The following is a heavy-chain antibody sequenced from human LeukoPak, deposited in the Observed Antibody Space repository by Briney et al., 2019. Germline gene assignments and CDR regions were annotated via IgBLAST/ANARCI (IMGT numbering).Heavy chain of an antibody. D-gene: IGHD6-19*01. V-gene: IGHV3-7*01. Sequence: PGGSLRLSCAASGFSFSSYWLSWVRQAPGKGLEWVANMNLDGREKYYEDSVRGRFTISRDNAKNSLYLQMNSLRAEDTAVYYCAKDWAGTVTFYYYYYGMDVWGQGTTVTVSS. J-gene: IGHJ6*02. CDR2: MNLDGREK. CDR1: GFSFSSYW. CDR3: AKDWAGTVTFYYYYYGMDV.